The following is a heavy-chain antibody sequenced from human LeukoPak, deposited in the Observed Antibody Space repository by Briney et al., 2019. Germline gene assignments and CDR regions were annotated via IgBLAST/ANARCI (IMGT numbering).Heavy chain of an antibody. Sequence: GGSLRLSCAASGFIFSSYWMSWVRQAPGKGLEWVANIKQDGSEKYYVDSVKGRFTISRDNAKNSLYLQMNSLRAEDTAVYYCARRAGAYSHPYDYWGQGTLVTVSS. CDR2: IKQDGSEK. CDR3: ARRAGAYSHPYDY. V-gene: IGHV3-7*03. D-gene: IGHD4/OR15-4a*01. J-gene: IGHJ4*02. CDR1: GFIFSSYW.